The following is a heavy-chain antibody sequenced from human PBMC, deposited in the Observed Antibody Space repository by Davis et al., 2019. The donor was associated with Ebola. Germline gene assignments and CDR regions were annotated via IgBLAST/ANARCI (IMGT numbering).Heavy chain of an antibody. CDR1: GGSISSSSYY. J-gene: IGHJ2*01. Sequence: MPSETLSLTCTVSGGSISSSSYYWGWIRQPPGKRLEWIGSIYYSGSTYYNPSLKSRVTISVDTSKNQVSLKLSSVTAADTAVYYCARMPTVTADHWYFDLWGRGTLVTVSS. CDR2: IYYSGST. D-gene: IGHD4-17*01. V-gene: IGHV4-39*07. CDR3: ARMPTVTADHWYFDL.